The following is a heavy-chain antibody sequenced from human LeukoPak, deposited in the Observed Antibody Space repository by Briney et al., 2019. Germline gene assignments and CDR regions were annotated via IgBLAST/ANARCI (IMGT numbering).Heavy chain of an antibody. Sequence: HTGGSLRLSCAASEFAFSRHWMTWVRQAPGKGPEWVANIKEDGSKKNYVDSVKGRFTISRDNTKNSLYLQMNSLRAEDTAVYYCATPLDYYDSSGSHEGGEWGQGTLVTVSS. CDR3: ATPLDYYDSSGSHEGGE. D-gene: IGHD3-22*01. CDR2: IKEDGSKK. J-gene: IGHJ4*02. V-gene: IGHV3-7*03. CDR1: EFAFSRHW.